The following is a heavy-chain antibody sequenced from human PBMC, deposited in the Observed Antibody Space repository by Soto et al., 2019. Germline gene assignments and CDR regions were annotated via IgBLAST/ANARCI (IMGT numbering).Heavy chain of an antibody. Sequence: QVQLVESGGGVVQPGTSLRLSCAASGFTFNNYGMHWVRQAPGTGLEWVAAISSDGSDKYYADSVKGRLTISRDNSKNTLYLQMHSLRAEDTAVYYCAKDQGIAASHGIDWGQGTMVTVYS. J-gene: IGHJ3*01. V-gene: IGHV3-30*18. D-gene: IGHD6-13*01. CDR3: AKDQGIAASHGID. CDR1: GFTFNNYG. CDR2: ISSDGSDK.